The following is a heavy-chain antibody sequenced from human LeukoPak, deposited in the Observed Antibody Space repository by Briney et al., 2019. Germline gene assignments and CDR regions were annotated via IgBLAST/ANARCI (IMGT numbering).Heavy chain of an antibody. J-gene: IGHJ3*02. CDR3: ARHPRGNYGDSYAFDI. V-gene: IGHV5-51*01. Sequence: GDSLKISCKGSGYSSTSYWIGWVRQMPGKGLEWMGNIYPGDSDTRYSPAFQGQVTISADKSISTAYLQWSSLKASDTAMYYCARHPRGNYGDSYAFDIWGQGTMVTVSS. CDR2: IYPGDSDT. CDR1: GYSSTSYW. D-gene: IGHD4-17*01.